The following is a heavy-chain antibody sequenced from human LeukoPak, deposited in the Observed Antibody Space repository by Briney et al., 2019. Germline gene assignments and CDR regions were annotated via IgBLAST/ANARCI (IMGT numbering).Heavy chain of an antibody. J-gene: IGHJ2*01. Sequence: SETLSLTCTVSGGSISSGHYYWSWIRQHPGKGLEWIGYIFYGGRAYYNPSLKSRVTISMDASKNQFSLKLNSVTASDTAVYYCAKDPDYGDYAGPRGFDLWGRGTLVTVSS. CDR2: IFYGGRA. CDR3: AKDPDYGDYAGPRGFDL. CDR1: GGSISSGHYY. V-gene: IGHV4-31*03. D-gene: IGHD4-17*01.